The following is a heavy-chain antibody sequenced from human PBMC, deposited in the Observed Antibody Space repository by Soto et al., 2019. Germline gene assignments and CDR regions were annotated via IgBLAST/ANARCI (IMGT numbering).Heavy chain of an antibody. CDR1: GFSLTTSGVG. CDR3: SQNAIDPADNWFDP. D-gene: IGHD6-25*01. V-gene: IGHV2-5*01. Sequence: SGPTLVNPTQTLTLTCTFSGFSLTTSGVGVGWIRQLPGKAVEWLALIYWNDDKRYSPSLRGRLTITKNTSKNQVVLAMTNMDTVDTATYYYSQNAIDPADNWFDPWGLGTLVTVSS. J-gene: IGHJ5*02. CDR2: IYWNDDK.